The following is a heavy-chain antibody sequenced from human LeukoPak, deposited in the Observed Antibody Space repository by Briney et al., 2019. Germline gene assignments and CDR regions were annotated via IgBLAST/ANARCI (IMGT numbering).Heavy chain of an antibody. D-gene: IGHD6-13*01. J-gene: IGHJ5*02. CDR2: VSRFGGTT. CDR1: GFTFDSYA. V-gene: IGHV3-23*01. CDR3: VKHVGSRWSNNRFDP. Sequence: GGSLRLSCAASGFTFDSYAMSWVRQAPAKGLELVSAVSRFGGTTYYADSAKGRFTISRDNSNNTVYLQMNSLTVGDTALYYCVKHVGSRWSNNRFDPWGQGTLVTVS.